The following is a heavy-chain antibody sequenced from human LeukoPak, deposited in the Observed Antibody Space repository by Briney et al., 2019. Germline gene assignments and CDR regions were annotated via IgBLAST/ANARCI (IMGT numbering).Heavy chain of an antibody. J-gene: IGHJ6*02. CDR1: GFTFINYV. CDR3: ARDYGDYVGGYYYYGMDV. V-gene: IGHV3-33*01. Sequence: GGSLRLSCAASGFTFINYVMHWVHQAPGKGLEWVSVIWSDGGDKYYAGSVKGRFTISRDKSKNTVYLQMNSLRAEDTAVYYCARDYGDYVGGYYYYGMDVWGQGTTVTVSS. D-gene: IGHD4-17*01. CDR2: IWSDGGDK.